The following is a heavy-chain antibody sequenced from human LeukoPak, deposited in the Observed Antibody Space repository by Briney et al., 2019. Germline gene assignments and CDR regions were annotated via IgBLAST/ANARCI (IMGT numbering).Heavy chain of an antibody. CDR3: ARVGRGDYTWGSYSFDY. CDR1: GGSISNYY. Sequence: SETLSLTCTVSGGSISNYYWTWIRQPQGKGLEWIGYISYTGSRNYNTSLKSRVTISIDTSMNQFSLNLSSVTAADTAVYYCARVGRGDYTWGSYSFDYWGQGTLVTVSA. D-gene: IGHD3-16*01. V-gene: IGHV4-59*01. J-gene: IGHJ4*02. CDR2: ISYTGSR.